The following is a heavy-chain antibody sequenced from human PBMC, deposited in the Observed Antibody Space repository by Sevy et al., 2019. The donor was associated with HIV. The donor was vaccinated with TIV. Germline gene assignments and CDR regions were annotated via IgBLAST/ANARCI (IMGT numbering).Heavy chain of an antibody. V-gene: IGHV4-30-4*01. Sequence: SETLSLTCTVSGGSISSGDYYWSWIRQPPGKGLEWIGYIYYSGSTYYNPSLKSRVTISVDTSKNQFSLKLSSVTAAXXXXXXXXXGXVXXXFGXXXTIGGYFDYWGQGTLVTVSS. CDR2: IYYSGST. CDR1: GGSISSGDYY. CDR3: XXGXVXXXFGXXXTIGGYFDY. D-gene: IGHD3-10*01. J-gene: IGHJ4*02.